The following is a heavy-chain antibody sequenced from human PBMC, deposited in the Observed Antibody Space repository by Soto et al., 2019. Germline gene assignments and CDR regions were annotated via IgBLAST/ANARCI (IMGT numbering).Heavy chain of an antibody. D-gene: IGHD3-22*01. J-gene: IGHJ6*02. CDR1: GGTFSSYA. CDR3: ASGYYDSSGYYSVGYDYYGMDV. Sequence: SVKVSCKASGGTFSSYAISWVRQAPGQGLEWMGGIIPIFGTANYAQKFQGRVAITADKSTSTAYMELSSLRSEDTAVYYCASGYYDSSGYYSVGYDYYGMDVWGQGTTVTVSS. CDR2: IIPIFGTA. V-gene: IGHV1-69*06.